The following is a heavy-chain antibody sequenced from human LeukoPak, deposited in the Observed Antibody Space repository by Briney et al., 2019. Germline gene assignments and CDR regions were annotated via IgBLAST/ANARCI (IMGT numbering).Heavy chain of an antibody. CDR1: GGPISSSSDY. D-gene: IGHD3-10*01. V-gene: IGHV4-39*01. CDR3: AAEYGSGSILDY. Sequence: PSDTLALTRTVSGGPISSSSDYGAWIRQPPGKVLEMIGSIYYSESPYYNPSLQSHDTISLDTSNNQFSLKLTSVTAADTAVYYCAAEYGSGSILDYWGQGTLVTVSS. CDR2: IYYSESP. J-gene: IGHJ4*02.